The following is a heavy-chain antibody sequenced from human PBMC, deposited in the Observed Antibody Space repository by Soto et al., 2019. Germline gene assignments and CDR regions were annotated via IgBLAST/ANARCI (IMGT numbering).Heavy chain of an antibody. CDR3: AKSRDYGDYAFDS. J-gene: IGHJ4*02. V-gene: IGHV4-59*01. CDR2: VYYTGNS. CDR1: GAFISTYY. Sequence: QVQLQESGPGLVKPSETLSLTCTVSGAFISTYYWNWFRQPPGKGLEWIGYVYYTGNSRYNPSFKSRVTVSVDTSKNQFSLRLSSVTAADTAVYNCAKSRDYGDYAFDSWGQGTLVTVSS. D-gene: IGHD4-17*01.